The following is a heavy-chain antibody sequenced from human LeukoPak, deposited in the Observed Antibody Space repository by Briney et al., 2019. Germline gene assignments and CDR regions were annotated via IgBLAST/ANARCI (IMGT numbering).Heavy chain of an antibody. CDR1: GYTLTELS. CDR2: FDPEDGET. J-gene: IGHJ5*02. D-gene: IGHD6-13*01. CDR3: ATGKAAGIGFRTGINWFDP. Sequence: ASVEVSCKVSGYTLTELSMHWVRQAPGKGLEWMGGFDPEDGETIYAQKFQGRVTMTEDTSTDTAYMELSSLRSEDTAVYYCATGKAAGIGFRTGINWFDPWGQGTLVTVSS. V-gene: IGHV1-24*01.